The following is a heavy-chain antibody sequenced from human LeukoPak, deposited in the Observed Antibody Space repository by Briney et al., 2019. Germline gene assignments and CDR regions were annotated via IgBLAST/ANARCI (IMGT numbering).Heavy chain of an antibody. J-gene: IGHJ4*02. CDR2: IHTSGST. CDR1: GGSISSGSYY. CDR3: ARGRWDGDYVLDS. Sequence: SETLSLTCTVSGGSISSGSYYWSWVRQPAGKGLEWIGHIHTSGSTNYNPSLKSRVGISVDTSKNQFSLRLTSVTAADSAVYYCARGRWDGDYVLDSWGQGTLVTVSS. V-gene: IGHV4-61*09. D-gene: IGHD4-17*01.